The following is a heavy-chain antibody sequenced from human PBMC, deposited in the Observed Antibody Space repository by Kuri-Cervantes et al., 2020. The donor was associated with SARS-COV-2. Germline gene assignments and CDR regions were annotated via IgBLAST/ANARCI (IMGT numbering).Heavy chain of an antibody. D-gene: IGHD3-10*01. CDR1: GYTFTGYY. Sequence: ASVKVSCKASGYTFTGYYMHWVRQAPGQGLEWMGWINPNSGGTNYAQKLQGRVTMTRDTSISTAYMELSRLRSDDTAVYYCARSSVGGLGWFDPWGQGTLVTVSS. J-gene: IGHJ5*02. CDR2: INPNSGGT. CDR3: ARSSVGGLGWFDP. V-gene: IGHV1-2*02.